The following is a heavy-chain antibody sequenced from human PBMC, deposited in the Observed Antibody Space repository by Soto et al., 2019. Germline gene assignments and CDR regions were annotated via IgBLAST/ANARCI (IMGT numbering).Heavy chain of an antibody. CDR3: ARGGGSDSFDY. D-gene: IGHD1-26*01. V-gene: IGHV4-30-2*01. CDR2: INHLETT. CDR1: GASITYGGYS. J-gene: IGHJ4*02. Sequence: QLQLHESGSGLVKPSQTLSLTFTVSGASITYGGYSWSWIRQTPGQGLEWIGYINHLETTFYNPSFESRLSLSIDRAKNQCSLNLNSMSAADRAVYFCARGGGSDSFDYWGQGILGTGSS.